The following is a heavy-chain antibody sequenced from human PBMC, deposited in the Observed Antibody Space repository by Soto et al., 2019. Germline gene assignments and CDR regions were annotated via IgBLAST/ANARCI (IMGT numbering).Heavy chain of an antibody. Sequence: SETLSLTCTVSGASITSLYYYWGWIRQPPGKGLEWIGSSYHSGSTYYAPSLMSRVAMSVDTSKNQFSLKLNSMTAADTAVYYCARRGGGSSSFFDYWGQGTLVTVSS. J-gene: IGHJ4*02. CDR3: ARRGGGSSSFFDY. V-gene: IGHV4-39*01. CDR2: SYHSGST. D-gene: IGHD6-6*01. CDR1: GASITSLYYY.